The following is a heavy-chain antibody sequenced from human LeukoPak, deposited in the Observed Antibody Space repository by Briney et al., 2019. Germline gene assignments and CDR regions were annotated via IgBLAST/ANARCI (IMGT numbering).Heavy chain of an antibody. CDR1: GYTFTTYD. J-gene: IGHJ6*02. CDR3: ARHTYYYDSSGYWPLYYYYGMDV. Sequence: ASVKVSCKASGYTFTTYDITWVRQATGQGLEWMGWMNPNSGNTGYAQKFQGRVTMTRNTSISTAYMELSSLRSEDTAVYYCARHTYYYDSSGYWPLYYYYGMDVWGQGTTVTVSS. D-gene: IGHD3-22*01. CDR2: MNPNSGNT. V-gene: IGHV1-8*01.